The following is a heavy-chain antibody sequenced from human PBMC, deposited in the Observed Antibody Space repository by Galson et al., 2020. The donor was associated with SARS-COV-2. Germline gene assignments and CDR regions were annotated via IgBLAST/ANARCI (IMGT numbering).Heavy chain of an antibody. V-gene: IGHV3-23*01. D-gene: IGHD6-19*01. J-gene: IGHJ4*02. Sequence: GGSLRLSCADSGFTFGSYAMTWVRQAPGKGLEWVSTISGVGAETYYADSVKGRLSISRDNSRNTLYLHMNSLRAEDSAVYYCAIGLGTSAWDGMDYWGQGILVTVSS. CDR2: ISGVGAET. CDR3: AIGLGTSAWDGMDY. CDR1: GFTFGSYA.